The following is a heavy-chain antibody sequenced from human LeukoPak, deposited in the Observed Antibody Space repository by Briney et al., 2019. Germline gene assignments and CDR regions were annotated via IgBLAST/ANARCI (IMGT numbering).Heavy chain of an antibody. D-gene: IGHD6-6*01. CDR3: ARERARTPYFDY. Sequence: ASVKVSCTASGYTFTSYGISWVRQAPGQGLEWMGWISAYNGNTNYAQKLQGRVTMTTDTSTSTAYMELRSLRSDDTAVYYCARERARTPYFDYWGQGTLVTVSS. CDR1: GYTFTSYG. CDR2: ISAYNGNT. V-gene: IGHV1-18*01. J-gene: IGHJ4*02.